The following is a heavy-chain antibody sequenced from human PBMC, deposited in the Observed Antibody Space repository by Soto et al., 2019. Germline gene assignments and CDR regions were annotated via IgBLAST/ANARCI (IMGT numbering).Heavy chain of an antibody. J-gene: IGHJ4*02. V-gene: IGHV3-23*01. CDR3: AKATYYYDSSGYFPFDY. CDR2: ISGSGGST. D-gene: IGHD3-22*01. CDR1: GFTFSSYA. Sequence: GGSLRLSCAASGFTFSSYAMSWVRQAPGKGLEWVSTISGSGGSTYYADSVKGRFTISRDNSKNTLYLQMNSLRAEDTAVYYCAKATYYYDSSGYFPFDYWGQGTLVTVSS.